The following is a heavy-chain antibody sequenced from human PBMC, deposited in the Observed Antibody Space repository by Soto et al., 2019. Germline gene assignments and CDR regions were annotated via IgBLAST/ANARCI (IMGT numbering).Heavy chain of an antibody. V-gene: IGHV1-2*02. Sequence: GASVKVSCKASGYTFTGYYMHWVLQAPGQGLEWMGWINPNSGGTNYAQKFQGRVTMTRDTSISTAYMELSRLRSDDTAVYYCARNYYDGSGLYYWGQGTLVTVSS. CDR1: GYTFTGYY. CDR3: ARNYYDGSGLYY. CDR2: INPNSGGT. J-gene: IGHJ4*02. D-gene: IGHD3-22*01.